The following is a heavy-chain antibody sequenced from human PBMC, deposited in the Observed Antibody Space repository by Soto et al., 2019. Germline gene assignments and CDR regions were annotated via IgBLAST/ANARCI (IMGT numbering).Heavy chain of an antibody. J-gene: IGHJ4*02. CDR2: ISYDGSNK. CDR3: AKWVDIVATIYYFDY. V-gene: IGHV3-30*18. D-gene: IGHD5-12*01. CDR1: GFTFRSYG. Sequence: PGGSLRLSCEASGFTFRSYGMHWVRQAPGKGLEWVALISYDGSNKYYADSVKGRFTISRDNSKNTLYLQMNSLRAEDTAVYYCAKWVDIVATIYYFDYWGQGTLVTVSS.